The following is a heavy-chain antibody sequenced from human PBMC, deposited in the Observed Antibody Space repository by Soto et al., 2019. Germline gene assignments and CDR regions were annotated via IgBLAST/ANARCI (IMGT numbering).Heavy chain of an antibody. CDR2: MNPDSGKT. V-gene: IGHV1-8*01. D-gene: IGHD4-17*01. Sequence: QVQLVQSGAEVRKPGASVKVSCKASGYTFTHFDINWVQQAPGHGLEWMGWMNPDSGKTAYAEKFRGRVTMTRNTSMSTAYMELTSLTSEDTAVYYCARAPDYGDFGRWFDPWGQGTQVIVSS. CDR3: ARAPDYGDFGRWFDP. J-gene: IGHJ5*02. CDR1: GYTFTHFD.